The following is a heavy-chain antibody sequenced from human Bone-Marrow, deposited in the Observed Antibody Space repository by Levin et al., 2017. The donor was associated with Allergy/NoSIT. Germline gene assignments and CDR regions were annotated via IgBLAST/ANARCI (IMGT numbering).Heavy chain of an antibody. V-gene: IGHV1-69*13. CDR2: IIPIFGTA. CDR3: ARDEYSSSVDYGMDV. D-gene: IGHD6-6*01. Sequence: ASVKVSCKASGGTFSSYAISWVRQAPGQGLEWMGGIIPIFGTANYAQKFQGRVTITADESTSTAYMELSSLRSEDTAVYYCARDEYSSSVDYGMDVWGQGTTVTVSS. J-gene: IGHJ6*02. CDR1: GGTFSSYA.